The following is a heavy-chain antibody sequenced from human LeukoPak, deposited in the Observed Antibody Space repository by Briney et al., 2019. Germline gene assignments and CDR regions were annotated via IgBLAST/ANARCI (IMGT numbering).Heavy chain of an antibody. D-gene: IGHD3-16*01. J-gene: IGHJ4*02. Sequence: HPGGSLRLSCAATGFTFEYYATHWVRQVAGKRLEWVSLISGDGSGTYYADSVRGRFTISRDNSKNSLYLQMNSLSTEDTAFYYCAKDTRGKNFFGEFDHRGQGALVTVSS. CDR1: GFTFEYYA. CDR2: ISGDGSGT. CDR3: AKDTRGKNFFGEFDH. V-gene: IGHV3-43*02.